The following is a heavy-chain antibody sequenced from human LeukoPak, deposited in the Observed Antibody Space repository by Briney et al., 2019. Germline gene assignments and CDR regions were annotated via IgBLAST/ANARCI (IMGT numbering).Heavy chain of an antibody. Sequence: SVKVSCKASGGTFSSYAISWVRQAPGQGLEWMGRIIPIFGTANYAQKFQGRVTITTDESTSTAYMELSSLRSEDTAVYYCARGDSSSWYGGHWFDPWGQGTLVIVSS. CDR1: GGTFSSYA. J-gene: IGHJ5*02. V-gene: IGHV1-69*05. D-gene: IGHD6-13*01. CDR3: ARGDSSSWYGGHWFDP. CDR2: IIPIFGTA.